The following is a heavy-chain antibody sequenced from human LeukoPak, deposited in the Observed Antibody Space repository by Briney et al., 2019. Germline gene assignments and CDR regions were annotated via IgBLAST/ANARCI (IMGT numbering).Heavy chain of an antibody. Sequence: SETLSLTCAVSGGSISSGGYSWSWIRQPPGKGLEWIGYIYHSGSTYYNPSLKSRVTISVDRSKNQFSLKLSSVTAADTAVYYCARGRQAYSWFDPWGQGTLVTVSS. J-gene: IGHJ5*02. D-gene: IGHD5-24*01. CDR3: ARGRQAYSWFDP. V-gene: IGHV4-30-2*01. CDR2: IYHSGST. CDR1: GGSISSGGYS.